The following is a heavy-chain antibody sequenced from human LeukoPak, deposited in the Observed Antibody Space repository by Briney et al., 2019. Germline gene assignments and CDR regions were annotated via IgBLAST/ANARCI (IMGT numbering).Heavy chain of an antibody. Sequence: ASVKVSCKASGYTFTSYGISWVRQAPGQGLEWMGWISAYNGNTNYAQKLQGRVTMTADTSTSTAYMELRSLRSDDTAVYYCAREWELLPYYYYYMDVWGKGTTVTVSS. CDR1: GYTFTSYG. CDR3: AREWELLPYYYYYMDV. V-gene: IGHV1-18*01. J-gene: IGHJ6*03. D-gene: IGHD1-26*01. CDR2: ISAYNGNT.